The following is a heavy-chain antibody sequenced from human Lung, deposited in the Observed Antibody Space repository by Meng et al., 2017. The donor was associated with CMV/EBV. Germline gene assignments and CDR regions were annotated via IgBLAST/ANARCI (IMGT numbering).Heavy chain of an antibody. CDR3: ARDSSNSYYYYYYYYGMDV. V-gene: IGHV3-21*01. J-gene: IGHJ6*02. D-gene: IGHD2/OR15-2a*01. CDR2: ISSSSSYI. Sequence: GESXKISCAASGFTFSSYSMNWVRQAPGKGLEWVSSISSSSSYIYYADSVKGRFTISRDNAKNSLYLQMNSLRAEDTAVYYCARDSSNSYYYYYYYYGMDVWXQGTTVTVSS. CDR1: GFTFSSYS.